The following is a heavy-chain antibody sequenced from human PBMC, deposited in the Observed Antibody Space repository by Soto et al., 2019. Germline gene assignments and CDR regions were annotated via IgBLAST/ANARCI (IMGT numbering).Heavy chain of an antibody. D-gene: IGHD1-26*01. CDR1: GGSLSGYY. CDR2: FIHSGNS. Sequence: QVQLQQWGAGLLKPSETLSLTCAVYGGSLSGYYWSWIRQAPGKALEWIGEFIHSGNSSYNPSLKSRVTISVDTSKNQLFLNLSSVTAADTAMYYCARHHVRGRTILGAAEFWGQGTLVTVSS. V-gene: IGHV4-34*12. J-gene: IGHJ4*02. CDR3: ARHHVRGRTILGAAEF.